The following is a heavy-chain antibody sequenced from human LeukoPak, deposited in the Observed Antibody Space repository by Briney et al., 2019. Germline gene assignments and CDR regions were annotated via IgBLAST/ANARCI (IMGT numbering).Heavy chain of an antibody. J-gene: IGHJ4*02. CDR1: GYTFTNYG. Sequence: GPVKVSCKASGYTFTNYGINWVRQAPGQGLEWMGWISAYNGNTNYAQKLQGRVTMTTDTSTSTAYMELRSLRSDDTAVYYCAREPLYGDLPYFDYWGQGTLVTVSS. CDR3: AREPLYGDLPYFDY. V-gene: IGHV1-18*01. CDR2: ISAYNGNT. D-gene: IGHD4-17*01.